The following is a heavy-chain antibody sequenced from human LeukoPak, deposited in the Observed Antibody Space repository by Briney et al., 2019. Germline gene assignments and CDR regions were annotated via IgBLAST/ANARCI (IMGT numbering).Heavy chain of an antibody. J-gene: IGHJ4*02. CDR1: GFTFSNYV. Sequence: PGRSLRLSCAASGFTFSNYVMHWVRQAPCKGLEWVAVISYDGSNKYYADSVKGRFTISRDNSKNTLYLQMNSLRAEDTAVYYCAKDRDGDYFDYWGQGTLVTVSS. CDR3: AKDRDGDYFDY. CDR2: ISYDGSNK. D-gene: IGHD4-17*01. V-gene: IGHV3-30*18.